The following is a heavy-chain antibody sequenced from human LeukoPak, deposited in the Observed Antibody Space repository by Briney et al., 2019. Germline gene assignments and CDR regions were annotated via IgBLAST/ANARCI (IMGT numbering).Heavy chain of an antibody. J-gene: IGHJ4*02. Sequence: QPGRSLRLSCAASGFTFSSYGMHWVRQAPGKGREWVAVISYDGSNKYHPPSVKGRFTISRDNSKHTLYLQMNSLRAEDTAVYYCAKDRDWSAWYFDYWGQGTLVTVSS. CDR1: GFTFSSYG. D-gene: IGHD3-3*01. CDR3: AKDRDWSAWYFDY. V-gene: IGHV3-30*18. CDR2: ISYDGSNK.